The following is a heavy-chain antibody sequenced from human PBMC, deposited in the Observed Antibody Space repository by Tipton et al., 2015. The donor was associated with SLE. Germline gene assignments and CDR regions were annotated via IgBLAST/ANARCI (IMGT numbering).Heavy chain of an antibody. Sequence: QSGAEVKKPGASVKVSCKASGYTFTGYYMHWVRQAPGQGLEWMGWINPNSGGTNYAQKFQGRVTMTRDTSISTAYMELSRLRSDDTAVYYCVRDEGPPFWSGYHHLYYYAMDVWGQGTTVTVSS. V-gene: IGHV1-2*02. J-gene: IGHJ6*02. CDR3: VRDEGPPFWSGYHHLYYYAMDV. CDR1: GYTFTGYY. D-gene: IGHD3-3*01. CDR2: INPNSGGT.